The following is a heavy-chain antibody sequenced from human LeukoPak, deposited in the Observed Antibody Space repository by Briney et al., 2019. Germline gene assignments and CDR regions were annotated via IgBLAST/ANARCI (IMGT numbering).Heavy chain of an antibody. CDR3: AKYYGDDPDYYYYMDV. CDR2: ISGSGYST. J-gene: IGHJ6*03. D-gene: IGHD4-17*01. CDR1: GFTFSHYG. V-gene: IGHV3-23*01. Sequence: GGSLRLSCAASGFTFSHYGMSWVRQAPGKGLEWVSAISGSGYSTYYADSVKGRFTISRDNSKNTLYLQMNSLRAEDTAVYYCAKYYGDDPDYYYYMDVWGKGTTVTISS.